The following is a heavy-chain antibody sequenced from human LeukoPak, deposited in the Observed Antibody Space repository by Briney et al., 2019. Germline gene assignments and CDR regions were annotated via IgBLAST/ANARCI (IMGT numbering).Heavy chain of an antibody. D-gene: IGHD5-18*01. CDR2: IKSRSNGGTT. CDR3: STEGYSYGYHSLDT. V-gene: IGHV3-15*01. Sequence: GGSLRLSCAASGFTFSNNWMSWVRQAPGKGLEWVGRIKSRSNGGTTDYAAPVKGRFTISRDDSGNTLYLQMNSLTPEDTAVYYCSTEGYSYGYHSLDTWGQGTRVTVSS. CDR1: GFTFSNNW. J-gene: IGHJ3*02.